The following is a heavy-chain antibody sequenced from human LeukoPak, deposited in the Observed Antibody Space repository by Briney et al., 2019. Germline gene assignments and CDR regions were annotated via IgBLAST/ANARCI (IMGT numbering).Heavy chain of an antibody. D-gene: IGHD5-12*01. CDR3: ARAGWLYYFDY. J-gene: IGHJ4*02. CDR2: TYTSGST. V-gene: IGHV4-61*02. CDR1: GGSISSSSYY. Sequence: PSETLSLTCTVSGGSISSSSYYWSWIRQPAGKGLEWIGRTYTSGSTNYNPSLKSRVTISVDTSKNQFSLNLSSVTAADTAVYYCARAGWLYYFDYWGQGTLVTVSS.